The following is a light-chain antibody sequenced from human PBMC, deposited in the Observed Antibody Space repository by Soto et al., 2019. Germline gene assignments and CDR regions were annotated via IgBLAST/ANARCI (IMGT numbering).Light chain of an antibody. Sequence: QSALTQPPSASGSPGQSVAISCTGTSSDVGGHNYVSWYQQHPGKAPKLMIYEVNKRPSGVPDRFSGSKSGNTASLTVSGLQAEDEADYYCQSYDSSLSGSNVFGTGTKLTVL. V-gene: IGLV2-8*01. CDR2: EVN. J-gene: IGLJ1*01. CDR3: QSYDSSLSGSNV. CDR1: SSDVGGHNY.